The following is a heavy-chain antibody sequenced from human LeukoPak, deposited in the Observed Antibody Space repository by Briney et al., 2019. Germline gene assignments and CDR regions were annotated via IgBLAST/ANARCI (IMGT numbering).Heavy chain of an antibody. J-gene: IGHJ4*02. Sequence: PGRSLRLSCAASGFTFSNAWMSWVRQAPGKGLEWVGRIKSKTDGGTTDYAAPVKGRFTISRDDSKNTLYLQMNSLKTEDTAVYYCTTDFLGYYCSGGSCYSSKTAYYFDYWGQGTLVTVSS. CDR2: IKSKTDGGTT. CDR3: TTDFLGYYCSGGSCYSSKTAYYFDY. CDR1: GFTFSNAW. D-gene: IGHD2-15*01. V-gene: IGHV3-15*01.